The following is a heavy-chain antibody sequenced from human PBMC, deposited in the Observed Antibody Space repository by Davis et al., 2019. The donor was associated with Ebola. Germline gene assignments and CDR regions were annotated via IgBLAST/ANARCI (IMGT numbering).Heavy chain of an antibody. CDR2: ISGSGSST. Sequence: GESPKISCAASGFTFSSYAMSWVRQAPGKGLEWVSAISGSGSSTYYAGSVKGRFTISRDNSNNTLYLQMNSLRAEDTAVYYCAKTYGWELLEGFDYWGQGTLVTVSS. CDR1: GFTFSSYA. CDR3: AKTYGWELLEGFDY. J-gene: IGHJ4*02. V-gene: IGHV3-23*01. D-gene: IGHD1-26*01.